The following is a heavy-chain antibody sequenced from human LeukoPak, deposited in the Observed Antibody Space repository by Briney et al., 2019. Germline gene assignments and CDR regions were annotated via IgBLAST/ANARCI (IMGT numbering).Heavy chain of an antibody. CDR1: GFTFDDDA. J-gene: IGHJ4*02. Sequence: GGSLRLSCAASGFTFDDDAMHWDRQAPGKGLEWVSGISWNSGSIGYADSVKGRFTISRDNAKNSLYLQMNSLRAEDTALYYCAKDMYIAAAGSCDYWGQGTLVTVSS. D-gene: IGHD6-13*01. CDR3: AKDMYIAAAGSCDY. CDR2: ISWNSGSI. V-gene: IGHV3-9*01.